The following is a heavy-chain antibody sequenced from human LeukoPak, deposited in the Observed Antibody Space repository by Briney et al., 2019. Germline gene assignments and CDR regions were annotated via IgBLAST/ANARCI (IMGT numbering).Heavy chain of an antibody. Sequence: PSETLSLTCAVYGGSFSGYYWSWLRQPPGKGLEWIGEINHSGSTNYNPSLKSRVTISVDTSKNQFSLKLSSVTAADTAVYYCARGHGSSSWSYWYFDLWGRGTLVTVSS. D-gene: IGHD6-13*01. J-gene: IGHJ2*01. CDR1: GGSFSGYY. CDR3: ARGHGSSSWSYWYFDL. CDR2: INHSGST. V-gene: IGHV4-34*01.